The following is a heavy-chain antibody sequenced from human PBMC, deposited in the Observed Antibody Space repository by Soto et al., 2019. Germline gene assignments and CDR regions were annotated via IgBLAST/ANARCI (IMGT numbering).Heavy chain of an antibody. J-gene: IGHJ6*02. Sequence: FSGFSLSTSGMCVSWIRQPPGKALEWLALIDWDDDKYYSTSLKTRLTISKDTSKNQVVLTMTNMDPVDTATYYCARIPRNYDSSGYYSNYYYYYGMDVWGQGTTVTVSS. V-gene: IGHV2-70*01. D-gene: IGHD3-22*01. CDR1: GFSLSTSGMC. CDR3: ARIPRNYDSSGYYSNYYYYYGMDV. CDR2: IDWDDDK.